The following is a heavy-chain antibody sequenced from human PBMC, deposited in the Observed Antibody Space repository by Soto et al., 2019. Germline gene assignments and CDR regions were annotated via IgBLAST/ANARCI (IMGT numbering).Heavy chain of an antibody. CDR3: AKGQRRSGSNWFDP. J-gene: IGHJ5*02. D-gene: IGHD5-12*01. V-gene: IGHV3-23*01. Sequence: GGSLRLSCAASGFTFSNYAMSWVRQAPGRGLEWVSAISAGAGSTYYADSVKGRFTISRDNSKDTLYLQMNNLRADDTALYYCAKGQRRSGSNWFDPWGQGTLVTVSS. CDR1: GFTFSNYA. CDR2: ISAGAGST.